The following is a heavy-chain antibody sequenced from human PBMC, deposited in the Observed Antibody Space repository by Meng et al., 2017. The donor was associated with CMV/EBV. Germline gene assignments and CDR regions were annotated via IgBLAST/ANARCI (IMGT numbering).Heavy chain of an antibody. J-gene: IGHJ2*01. CDR1: GLTVMSYS. D-gene: IGHD3-3*01. V-gene: IGHV3-21*01. Sequence: EVQLVESGGXRVKPGGSLXLPCAASGLTVMSYSMNWVRQAPGKGLEWVSSISSSSSYIYYADSVKGRFTISRDNAKNSLYLQMNSLRAEDTAVYYCARPIFGVGDWYFDLWGRGTLVHVSS. CDR3: ARPIFGVGDWYFDL. CDR2: ISSSSSYI.